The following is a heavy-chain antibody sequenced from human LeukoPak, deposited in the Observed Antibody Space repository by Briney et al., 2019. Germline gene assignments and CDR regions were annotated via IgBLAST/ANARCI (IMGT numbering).Heavy chain of an antibody. CDR3: VKAVAGSFDY. CDR1: GFTFSTYS. J-gene: IGHJ4*02. V-gene: IGHV3-64D*06. CDR2: VTNNGGST. D-gene: IGHD3-10*01. Sequence: GGSLRLSCSASGFTFSTYSMHWVRQAPGKGLEYDSSVTNNGGSTYYADSVKGRFTISRDNSKNTLNLQMSSLRTEDTAVYFCVKAVAGSFDYWGQGTLVTVSS.